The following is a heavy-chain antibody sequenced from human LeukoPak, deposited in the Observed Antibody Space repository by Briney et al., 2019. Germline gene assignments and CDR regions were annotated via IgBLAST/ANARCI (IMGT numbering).Heavy chain of an antibody. D-gene: IGHD3-16*02. CDR3: ARDSRSLAALYYFDY. CDR2: ISSSSSYI. V-gene: IGHV3-21*01. Sequence: GGSLRLSCAASGFTFCSYSMNWVRQAPGKGLEWVSSISSSSSYIYYADSVKGRFTISRDNAKNSLYLQMNSLRAEDTAVYYCARDSRSLAALYYFDYWGQGTLVTVSS. CDR1: GFTFCSYS. J-gene: IGHJ4*02.